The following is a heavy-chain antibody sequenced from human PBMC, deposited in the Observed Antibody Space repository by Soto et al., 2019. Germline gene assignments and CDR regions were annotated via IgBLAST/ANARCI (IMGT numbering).Heavy chain of an antibody. CDR1: GFTFSSFW. Sequence: EVQLVESGGGLVQPGGSLRLSCAASGFTFSSFWMYWVRQAPGKGLVWVSRINCDASTTSYADSVKGRFTISRDNAKNTRYREMTSPVAEAPAGSYCARIPPGWGGGQLVLDYWGQGTLVTVSS. CDR2: INCDASTT. J-gene: IGHJ4*02. V-gene: IGHV3-74*01. CDR3: ARIPPGWGGGQLVLDY. D-gene: IGHD6-13*01.